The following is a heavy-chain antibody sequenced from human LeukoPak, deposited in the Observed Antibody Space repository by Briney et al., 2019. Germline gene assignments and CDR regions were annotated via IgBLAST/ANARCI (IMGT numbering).Heavy chain of an antibody. CDR3: ARSLGGSFYPDAFNI. Sequence: GGSLRLSCAASGFTFSSYWMHWVRQVPGKGLVWVSRINSDGSNTRYADSVKGRFTISRDNAKNTLYLQMNSLRAEDTAVYYCARSLGGSFYPDAFNIWGQGTMVTVSS. V-gene: IGHV3-74*01. CDR2: INSDGSNT. CDR1: GFTFSSYW. J-gene: IGHJ3*02. D-gene: IGHD1-26*01.